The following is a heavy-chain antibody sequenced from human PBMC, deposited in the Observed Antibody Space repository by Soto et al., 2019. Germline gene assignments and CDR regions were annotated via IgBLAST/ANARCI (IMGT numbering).Heavy chain of an antibody. CDR1: GFTFSTYA. J-gene: IGHJ4*02. V-gene: IGHV3-23*01. D-gene: IGHD2-8*01. CDR3: AKGSYCTNGICYNY. Sequence: QAGGSLRLSCAASGFTFSTYAMSWLRQAPGKGLEWVSAISGSGGSTYYADSVKGRFTISRDNSKNTLYLQMNSLRAEDTAVYYCAKGSYCTNGICYNYWGQGXLVTVYS. CDR2: ISGSGGST.